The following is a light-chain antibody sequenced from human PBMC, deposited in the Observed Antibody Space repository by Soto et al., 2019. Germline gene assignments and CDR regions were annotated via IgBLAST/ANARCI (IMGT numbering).Light chain of an antibody. CDR2: FAS. V-gene: IGKV1D-16*01. CDR3: QQFRRFPIT. Sequence: IQMTQSPSTLSASVGDRVTITCRASQDIGSHLAWYQQKPEKAPKXLIYFASTLQSGVPSRFSASGSGTDVTLTISSRQPADFATYYCQQFRRFPITFGQGTRLEIK. J-gene: IGKJ5*01. CDR1: QDIGSH.